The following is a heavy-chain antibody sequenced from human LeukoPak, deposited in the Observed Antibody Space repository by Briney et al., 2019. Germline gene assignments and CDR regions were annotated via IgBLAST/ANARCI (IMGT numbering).Heavy chain of an antibody. CDR1: GFTFSSYG. V-gene: IGHV3-33*01. CDR2: IWFDGSKK. J-gene: IGHJ3*02. Sequence: PGGSLRLSCATSGFTFSSYGMHWVRQAPGKGLEWVAVIWFDGSKKNYADSVKGRFTISRDNSKNTLYLQMNSLRAEDTALYYCAREGYYYVWGSYSGAFDIWGQGTMVTVSS. D-gene: IGHD3-16*01. CDR3: AREGYYYVWGSYSGAFDI.